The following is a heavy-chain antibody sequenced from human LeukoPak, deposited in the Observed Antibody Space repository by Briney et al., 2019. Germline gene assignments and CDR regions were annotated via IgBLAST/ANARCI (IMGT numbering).Heavy chain of an antibody. D-gene: IGHD1-7*01. CDR1: GGTFSSYA. V-gene: IGHV1-69*05. CDR3: ARSWGDWNYGYFDY. Sequence: ASVKVSCKASGGTFSSYAISGVRQAPGQGLEWMGRIIPIFGTANYAQKFQGRVTITTDESTSTAYMELSSLRSEDTAVYYCARSWGDWNYGYFDYWGRGTLVTVSS. CDR2: IIPIFGTA. J-gene: IGHJ4*02.